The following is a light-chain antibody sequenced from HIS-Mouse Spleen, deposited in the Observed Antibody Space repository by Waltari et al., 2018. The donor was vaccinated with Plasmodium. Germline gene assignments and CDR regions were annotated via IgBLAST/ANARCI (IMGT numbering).Light chain of an antibody. J-gene: IGLJ3*02. CDR1: ALHKKY. CDR2: EDS. V-gene: IGLV3-10*01. CDR3: YSTDSSGNHRV. Sequence: SYELTQPPSVSVSPGQTARNTCSGDALHKKYDHWYQQKSGQPPVLVNYEDSKRPSGIPERFSGSSSGTMATLTISGAQVEDEADYYCYSTDSSGNHRVFGGGTKLTVL.